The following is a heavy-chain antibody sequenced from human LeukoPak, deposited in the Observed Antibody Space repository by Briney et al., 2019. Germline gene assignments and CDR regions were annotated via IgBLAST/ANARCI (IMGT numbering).Heavy chain of an antibody. D-gene: IGHD6-6*01. CDR2: ISYDGSNK. CDR3: ARDSSSSYYYYYYMDV. V-gene: IGHV3-30-3*01. CDR1: GFTFSSYA. Sequence: PGGSLRPSCAASGFTFSSYAMHWVRQAPGKGLEWVAVISYDGSNKYYADSVKGRFTISRDNSKNTLYLQMNSLRAEDTAVYYCARDSSSSYYYYYYMDVWGKGTTVTVSS. J-gene: IGHJ6*03.